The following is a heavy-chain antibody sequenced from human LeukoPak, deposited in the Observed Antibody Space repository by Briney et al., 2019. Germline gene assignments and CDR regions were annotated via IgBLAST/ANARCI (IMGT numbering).Heavy chain of an antibody. CDR2: IYQSGST. V-gene: IGHV4-4*02. CDR1: GGSISSSNW. J-gene: IGHJ3*02. Sequence: PSETLSLTCAVSGGSISSSNWWSWVRQPPGKGLEWIGEIYQSGSTNYNPSLKSRVTISVDKSKNHFALKLSSVTAADTAVYYCAKDTLGIGPAFAIWGQGTMVTVSS. D-gene: IGHD7-27*01. CDR3: AKDTLGIGPAFAI.